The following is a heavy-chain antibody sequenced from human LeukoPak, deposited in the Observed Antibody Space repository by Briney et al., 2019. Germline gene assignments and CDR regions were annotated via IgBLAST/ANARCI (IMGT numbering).Heavy chain of an antibody. CDR2: IIPIFGTA. Sequence: SVTVSCKSSGGTFISYAISWVRQAPGQGREGMGGIIPIFGTANYAQKFQGRVTITADESTSTAYMELSSLRSEDTAVYYCARDGVGYYDSSGYYYFQHWGQGTLVTVSS. CDR1: GGTFISYA. V-gene: IGHV1-69*13. D-gene: IGHD3-22*01. CDR3: ARDGVGYYDSSGYYYFQH. J-gene: IGHJ1*01.